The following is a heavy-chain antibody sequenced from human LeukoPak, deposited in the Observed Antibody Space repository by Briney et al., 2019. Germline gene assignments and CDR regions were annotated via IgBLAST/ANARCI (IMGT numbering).Heavy chain of an antibody. CDR3: AKFHATWYGDT. CDR1: GYNFATYW. Sequence: GESLKISCQGSGYNFATYWVVWVRQMPGKGLEWMGIIYPGNSHTRYSPSFQGQVTISADTSISTAYLHWSSLQSSDTAMYYCAKFHATWYGDTWGQGTLVTVSS. V-gene: IGHV5-51*01. J-gene: IGHJ4*02. D-gene: IGHD6-13*01. CDR2: IYPGNSHT.